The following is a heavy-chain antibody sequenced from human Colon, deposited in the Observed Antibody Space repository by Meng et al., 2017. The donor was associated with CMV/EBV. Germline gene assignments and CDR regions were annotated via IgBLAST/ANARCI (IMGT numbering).Heavy chain of an antibody. CDR1: GFTFSDSW. CDR3: ARGLVEAPGIEY. J-gene: IGHJ4*02. D-gene: IGHD2-15*01. Sequence: GGSLRLSCRVSGFTFSDSWMSWVRQAPGKGLEWVANINEDGSGKYYVDSVKGRFTISRDNAKNSVYLQINSLRAEDTAVYYCARGLVEAPGIEYWGQGTLVTVSS. CDR2: INEDGSGK. V-gene: IGHV3-7*01.